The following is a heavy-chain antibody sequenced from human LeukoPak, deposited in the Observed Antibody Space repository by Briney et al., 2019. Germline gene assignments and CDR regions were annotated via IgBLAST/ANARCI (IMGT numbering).Heavy chain of an antibody. V-gene: IGHV1-2*02. J-gene: IGHJ5*02. D-gene: IGHD3-22*01. CDR3: ARVHYDSSGYYS. Sequence: ASVKVSCKASGYTSTGFYMHWVRQAPGQGLEWMGWINPNSGGTNYAQKFQGRVTMTRDTSISTAYMELSRLRSDDTAVYYCARVHYDSSGYYSWGQGTLVTVSS. CDR2: INPNSGGT. CDR1: GYTSTGFY.